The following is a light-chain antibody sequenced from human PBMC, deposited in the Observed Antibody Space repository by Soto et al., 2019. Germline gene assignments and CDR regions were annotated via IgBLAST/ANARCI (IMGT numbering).Light chain of an antibody. V-gene: IGKV1-5*01. CDR2: DAS. Sequence: DIQMTQSPSSLSASVGDRVTITCRASQNINNWSAWYQQTPGKAPKLLIHDASSLEGGLPSRFSGSGSGTEFTLTISSLQPDDFATYYCQQCNSYSWTFGQGTKVDIK. CDR1: QNINNW. CDR3: QQCNSYSWT. J-gene: IGKJ1*01.